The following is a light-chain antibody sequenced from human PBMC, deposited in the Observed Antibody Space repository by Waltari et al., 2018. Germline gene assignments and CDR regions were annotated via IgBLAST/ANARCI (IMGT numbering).Light chain of an antibody. CDR2: AAS. CDR1: QAINVF. CDR3: LQHKTYPHA. Sequence: DIQMTQSPSVMYASVGDRVTITCRASQAINVFAGWFQQRSGEAPRRLIYAASTLQIGVPSRFSGSGYGTEFTLTISSLQPEDFATYYCLQHKTYPHAFGQGTRVEIK. V-gene: IGKV1-17*03. J-gene: IGKJ2*01.